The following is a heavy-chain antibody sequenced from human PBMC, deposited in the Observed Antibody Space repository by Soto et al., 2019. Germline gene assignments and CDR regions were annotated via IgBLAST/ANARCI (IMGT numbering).Heavy chain of an antibody. CDR2: IYYSGST. Sequence: PSETLSLTCTVSGTSMSGHFWSWMRQPPGKGLEWIGYIYYSGSTNYNPSLKSRVTISVDTSKNQFSLKLSSVTAADTAVYYCASMRTPPPFDYGDYVYFDYWGQGTLVTVSS. CDR3: ASMRTPPPFDYGDYVYFDY. V-gene: IGHV4-59*11. D-gene: IGHD4-17*01. CDR1: GTSMSGHF. J-gene: IGHJ4*02.